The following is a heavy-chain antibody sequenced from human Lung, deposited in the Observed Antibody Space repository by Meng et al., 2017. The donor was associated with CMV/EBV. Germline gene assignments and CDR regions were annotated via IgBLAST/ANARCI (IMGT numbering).Heavy chain of an antibody. CDR1: GFSLSTSEVG. D-gene: IGHD2-2*01. V-gene: IGHV2-5*02. CDR3: ALFTRSWFDP. J-gene: IGHJ5*02. Sequence: HITLKEFGPTVVKSNQTLTLTCTVSGFSLSTSEVGVGWIRQPPGKALEWLAVIYWDDDKRYSPSLKSRLTITKDTSKNQVVLTLTNMDPVDTATYYCALFTRSWFDPWGQGTLVTVSS. CDR2: IYWDDDK.